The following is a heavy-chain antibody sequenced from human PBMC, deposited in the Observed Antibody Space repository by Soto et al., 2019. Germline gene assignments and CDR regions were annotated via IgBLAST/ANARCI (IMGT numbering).Heavy chain of an antibody. CDR3: AKPDCSGGSGHYDYYYGIDV. CDR1: GFTFSSYA. Sequence: GGSLRLSCAASGFTFSSYAMSWVRQAPGKGLEWVSAISGSGGSTYYADSVKGRFTISRDNSKNTLYLQMNSPRAEDTAVYYCAKPDCSGGSGHYDYYYGIDVWGQGTTVTDSS. J-gene: IGHJ6*02. D-gene: IGHD2-15*01. CDR2: ISGSGGST. V-gene: IGHV3-23*01.